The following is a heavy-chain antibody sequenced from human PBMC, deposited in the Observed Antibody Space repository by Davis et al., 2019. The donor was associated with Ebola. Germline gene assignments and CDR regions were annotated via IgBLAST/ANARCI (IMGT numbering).Heavy chain of an antibody. CDR2: ISYDGSNK. D-gene: IGHD4-23*01. J-gene: IGHJ4*02. CDR3: ASHGDYGGNSGGYYFDY. V-gene: IGHV3-30*03. CDR1: GFTFSSYG. Sequence: PGESLKISCAASGFTFSSYGMHWVRQAPGKGLEWVAVISYDGSNKYYADSVKGRSTISRDNSKNTLYLQMNSLRAEDTAVYYCASHGDYGGNSGGYYFDYWGQGTLVTVSS.